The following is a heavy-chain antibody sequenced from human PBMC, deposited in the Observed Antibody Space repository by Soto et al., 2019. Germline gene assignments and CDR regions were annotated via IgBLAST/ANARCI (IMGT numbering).Heavy chain of an antibody. Sequence: GESLKISCAASGFTFSSYAMSWVRQAPGKGLEWVSAISGSGGSTYYADSVKGRFTISRDNSKNTLYLQMNSLRAEDTAVYYCAGFGELLDYWGQGTLVTVSS. CDR2: ISGSGGST. CDR1: GFTFSSYA. D-gene: IGHD3-10*01. CDR3: AGFGELLDY. V-gene: IGHV3-23*01. J-gene: IGHJ4*02.